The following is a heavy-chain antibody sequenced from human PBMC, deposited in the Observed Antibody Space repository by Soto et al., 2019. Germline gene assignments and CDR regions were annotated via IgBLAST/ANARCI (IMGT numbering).Heavy chain of an antibody. CDR2: ISYDGSNK. V-gene: IGHV3-30-3*01. CDR1: GFTFSNYI. Sequence: QLQLVESGGGVVQPGRSLRLSCAASGFTFSNYILHWVRQAPGKGLEWVAFISYDGSNKDYADSMKGRFTIPRDNSKNTLYLQLSSLRPEDTAVYYCAGGDTYYAMGVWGQGTTVTVSS. J-gene: IGHJ6*02. D-gene: IGHD5-18*01. CDR3: AGGDTYYAMGV.